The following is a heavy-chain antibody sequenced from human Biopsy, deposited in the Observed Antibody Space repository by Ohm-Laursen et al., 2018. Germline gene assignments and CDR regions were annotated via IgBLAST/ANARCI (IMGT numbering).Heavy chain of an antibody. CDR1: GVSITAYY. J-gene: IGHJ6*02. CDR3: ARMDCSGGSCHYYSYGMDV. V-gene: IGHV4-4*09. CDR2: IHHSGST. Sequence: TLSLTCAVSGVSITAYYWSWIRQPPGKGLECTGNIHHSGSTNYNPSLKSRLTISVDTSKNQFSLKLSSVTAADTAVYYCARMDCSGGSCHYYSYGMDVWGQGTTVTVSS. D-gene: IGHD2-15*01.